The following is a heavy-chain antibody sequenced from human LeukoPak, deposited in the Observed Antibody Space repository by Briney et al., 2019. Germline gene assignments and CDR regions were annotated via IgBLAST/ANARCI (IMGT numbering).Heavy chain of an antibody. J-gene: IGHJ4*02. V-gene: IGHV3-73*01. CDR1: GFTFSGSA. CDR2: IRSKANSYAT. CDR3: TRHNGDYCSGGSCYWNGVDY. D-gene: IGHD2-15*01. Sequence: GGSLRLSCAASGFTFSGSAMHWVRQASGKGLEWVGRIRSKANSYATAYAASVEGRFIISRDDSKNTAYLQMNSLKTEDTAVYYCTRHNGDYCSGGSCYWNGVDYWGQGTLVTVSS.